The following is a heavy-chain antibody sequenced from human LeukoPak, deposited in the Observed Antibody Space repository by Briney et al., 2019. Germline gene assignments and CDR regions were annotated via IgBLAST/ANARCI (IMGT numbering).Heavy chain of an antibody. D-gene: IGHD3-16*01. CDR3: ARELGYDYVLSDAFDI. CDR1: GGSISSYY. Sequence: PSETLSLTCTVSGGSISSYYWSWIRQPAGKGLEWIGRICTSGSTNYNPSLKSRVTMSVDTSKNQFSLKLSSVTAADTAVYYCARELGYDYVLSDAFDIWGQGTMVTVSS. CDR2: ICTSGST. V-gene: IGHV4-4*07. J-gene: IGHJ3*02.